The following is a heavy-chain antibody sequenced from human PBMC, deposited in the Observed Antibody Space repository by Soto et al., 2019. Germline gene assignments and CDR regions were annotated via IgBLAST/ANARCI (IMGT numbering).Heavy chain of an antibody. CDR2: IIPIFGTA. Sequence: WASVKVSCKASGGTFSSYAISWVRQAPGQGLEWMGGIIPIFGTANYAQKFQGRVTITADESTSTAYMELSSLRSEDTAVYYCARDKGIAAAGTTGNWVNYYYGMDVWGQGTTVTVSS. CDR3: ARDKGIAAAGTTGNWVNYYYGMDV. D-gene: IGHD6-13*01. CDR1: GGTFSSYA. V-gene: IGHV1-69*13. J-gene: IGHJ6*02.